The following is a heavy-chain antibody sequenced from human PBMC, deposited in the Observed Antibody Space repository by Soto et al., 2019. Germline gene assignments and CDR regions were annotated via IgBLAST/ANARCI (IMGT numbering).Heavy chain of an antibody. V-gene: IGHV4-31*03. J-gene: IGHJ6*02. CDR2: IYYSGST. Sequence: QVQLQESGPGLVKPSQTLSLTCTVSGGSISSGGYYWSWIRQHPGKGLEWIGYIYYSGSTYYNPSLKSRVTISVDTSKNQFSLKLSSVTAADTAVYYCARDRSFIVGATTYYYYGMDVWGQGTTVTVSS. CDR1: GGSISSGGYY. D-gene: IGHD1-26*01. CDR3: ARDRSFIVGATTYYYYGMDV.